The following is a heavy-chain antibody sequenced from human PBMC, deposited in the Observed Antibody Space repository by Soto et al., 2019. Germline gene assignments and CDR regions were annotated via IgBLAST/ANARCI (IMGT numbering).Heavy chain of an antibody. CDR1: GGSISSSNW. CDR3: ARIAARSRFDY. D-gene: IGHD6-6*01. Sequence: PSETLSLTCAVSGGSISSSNWWSWVRQPPGKGLEWIGYIYYSGSTNYNPSLKSRVTISVDTSKNQFSLKLSSVTAADTAVYYCARIAARSRFDYWGQGTLVTVSS. J-gene: IGHJ4*02. V-gene: IGHV4-4*02. CDR2: IYYSGST.